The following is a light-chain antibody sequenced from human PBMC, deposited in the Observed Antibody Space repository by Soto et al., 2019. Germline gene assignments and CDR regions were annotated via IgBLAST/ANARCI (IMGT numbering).Light chain of an antibody. CDR3: QSYDTTNVYV. J-gene: IGLJ1*01. Sequence: NFMLTQPHSVSESPGRTVTISCTRSSGNIASNYVQWYQQRPGSSPTTLIYANNQRPSGVPDRFSGSIDISSNSASLSISGLRTEDEADYYCQSYDTTNVYVFGSGTKLTVL. V-gene: IGLV6-57*01. CDR1: SGNIASNY. CDR2: ANN.